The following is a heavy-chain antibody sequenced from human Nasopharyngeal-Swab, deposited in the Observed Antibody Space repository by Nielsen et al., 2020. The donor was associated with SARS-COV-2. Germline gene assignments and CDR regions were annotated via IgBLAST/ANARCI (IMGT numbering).Heavy chain of an antibody. Sequence: GASLKISCSASGFTFSSYAMHWVRQAPGKGLEYVSAISSNGGSTYYADSVKGRFTISRDNSKNTLYLQMSSLRAGDTAVYYCVKADRYYDILTGYPLTDYYYYGMDVWGQGTTVTVSS. D-gene: IGHD3-9*01. J-gene: IGHJ6*02. CDR1: GFTFSSYA. CDR2: ISSNGGST. CDR3: VKADRYYDILTGYPLTDYYYYGMDV. V-gene: IGHV3-64D*06.